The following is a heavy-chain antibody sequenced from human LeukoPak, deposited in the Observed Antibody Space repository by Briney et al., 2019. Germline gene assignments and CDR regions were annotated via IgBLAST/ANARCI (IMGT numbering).Heavy chain of an antibody. CDR1: GESFSGYF. D-gene: IGHD1-26*01. CDR3: ARRPRNTGSDDGPSGLDY. CDR2: ITHSGDT. J-gene: IGHJ4*02. Sequence: SETLSLTCAVYGESFSGYFWSWIRQPPGKGLEWIGEITHSGDTNYNPSLKSRVTISVDTSKNQFSLKLSSVTAADTGVYYCARRPRNTGSDDGPSGLDYWGQGTLVTVSS. V-gene: IGHV4-34*01.